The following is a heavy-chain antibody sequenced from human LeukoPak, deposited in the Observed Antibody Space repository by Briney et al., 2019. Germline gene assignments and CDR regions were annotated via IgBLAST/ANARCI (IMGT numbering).Heavy chain of an antibody. J-gene: IGHJ5*02. Sequence: SVKVSCKASGYTFTSYYMHWVRQAPGQGLEWMGIINPSGGSTSYAQKFQGRVTMTRDMSTSTVYMELSSLRSEDTAVYYCARDQNRYCGGDCYPNRFDPWGQGTLVTVSS. D-gene: IGHD2-21*02. CDR3: ARDQNRYCGGDCYPNRFDP. CDR1: GYTFTSYY. CDR2: INPSGGST. V-gene: IGHV1-46*01.